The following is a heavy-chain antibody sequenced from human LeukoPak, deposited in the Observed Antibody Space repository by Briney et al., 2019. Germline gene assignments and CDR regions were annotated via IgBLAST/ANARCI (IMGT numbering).Heavy chain of an antibody. CDR2: ISSYNGNT. V-gene: IGHV1-18*01. CDR3: GRRVAVARRDAFDI. J-gene: IGHJ3*02. CDR1: CYTFTSYG. D-gene: IGHD6-19*01. Sequence: GASVKVSCKTSCYTFTSYGISWVRQAPGQGLEWMGWISSYNGNTNYAQKLQGRVTMSTDTSTGTAYMELRSLRSDDTAVYYCGRRVAVARRDAFDIWGQGTMVTVSS.